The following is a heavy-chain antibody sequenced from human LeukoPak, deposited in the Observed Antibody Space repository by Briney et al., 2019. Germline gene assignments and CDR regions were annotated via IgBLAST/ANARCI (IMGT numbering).Heavy chain of an antibody. CDR2: IYPGDYDT. Sequence: GESLKISFKGSGYRFTSYWIGWVRPMPGKGLEWMGIIYPGDYDTRYSPSFQGQVTISADKSISTAYLEWSSLKASDTAMYYCARPPGGYCSGGSCYSEYYFDYWGQGTLVTVSS. J-gene: IGHJ4*02. V-gene: IGHV5-51*01. CDR1: GYRFTSYW. D-gene: IGHD2-15*01. CDR3: ARPPGGYCSGGSCYSEYYFDY.